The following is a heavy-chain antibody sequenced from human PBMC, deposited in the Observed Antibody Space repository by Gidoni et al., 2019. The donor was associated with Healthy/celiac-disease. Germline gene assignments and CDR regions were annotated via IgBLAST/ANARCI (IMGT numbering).Heavy chain of an antibody. CDR1: GGSFSGYY. D-gene: IGHD6-13*01. Sequence: QVQLQQWGAGLLKPSETLSLTCAVYGGSFSGYYLSWIRQPPGKGLEWIGEINHSGSPNYNPSLKSRVTISVDTSKNQFSLKLSSVTAADTAVYYCARGERGKIAAAIDYWGQGTLVTVSS. J-gene: IGHJ4*02. CDR3: ARGERGKIAAAIDY. V-gene: IGHV4-34*01. CDR2: INHSGSP.